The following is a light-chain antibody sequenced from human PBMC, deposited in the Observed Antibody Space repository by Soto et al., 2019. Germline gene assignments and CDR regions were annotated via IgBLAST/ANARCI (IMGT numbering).Light chain of an antibody. V-gene: IGKV1-39*01. J-gene: IGKJ2*01. CDR2: AAS. CDR1: QSISNS. Sequence: DILMTQSPSSLSASPGDRVTITCRASQSISNSLSWYQQKPGKAPDLLIYAASNLQSGVPSSFSGSGSATYFTPTISSLQPDDVATYYCQQSYSTPQMYTFGQGTKLEIK. CDR3: QQSYSTPQMYT.